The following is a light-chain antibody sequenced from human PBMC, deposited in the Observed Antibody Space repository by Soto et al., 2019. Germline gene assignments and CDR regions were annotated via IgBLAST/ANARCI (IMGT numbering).Light chain of an antibody. CDR3: QQRSNWPRIT. CDR2: HAS. J-gene: IGKJ5*01. V-gene: IGKV3-11*01. Sequence: ELVLTQSPATLSLSPGERATLSCRASQSVNNYLAWYQQKPGQTPRLLIYHASDRAAAIPARFSGSGSGTAFTLNISSLEPEDFAVYYGQQRSNWPRITFGQGTRLEV. CDR1: QSVNNY.